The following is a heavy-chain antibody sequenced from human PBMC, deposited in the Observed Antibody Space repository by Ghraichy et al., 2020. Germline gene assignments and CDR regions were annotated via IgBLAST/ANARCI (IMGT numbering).Heavy chain of an antibody. J-gene: IGHJ6*03. CDR2: INPNSGGT. Sequence: ASVKVSCKASGYTFTGYYMHWVRQAPGQGLEWMGWINPNSGGTNYAQKFQGRVTMTRDTSISTAYMGLSRLRSDDTAVYYCARGSVRCSSTSCYRAYYYYMDVWGKGTTVTVSS. V-gene: IGHV1-2*02. D-gene: IGHD2-2*01. CDR3: ARGSVRCSSTSCYRAYYYYMDV. CDR1: GYTFTGYY.